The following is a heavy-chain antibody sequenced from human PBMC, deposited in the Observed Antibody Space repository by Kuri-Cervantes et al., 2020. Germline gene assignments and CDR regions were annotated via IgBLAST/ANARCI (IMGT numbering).Heavy chain of an antibody. Sequence: LRLSCTVSSGSISSGDNSWSWIRQPPGKGLEWIGDTHYSGSTYYNLSLKSRVTISVDTSKNQFSLKLSSVTAADTAVYYCAREWPSDFWSGHITYYYGMDVWGQGTTVTVSS. D-gene: IGHD3-3*01. CDR3: AREWPSDFWSGHITYYYGMDV. CDR2: THYSGST. V-gene: IGHV4-30-4*01. J-gene: IGHJ6*02. CDR1: SGSISSGDNS.